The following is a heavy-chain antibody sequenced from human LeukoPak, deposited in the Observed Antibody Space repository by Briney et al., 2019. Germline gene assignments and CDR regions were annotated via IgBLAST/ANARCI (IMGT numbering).Heavy chain of an antibody. J-gene: IGHJ5*02. Sequence: ASLKVCCKASGYTFTSYAISCVRQAPGHGFDWVALITAYNGNTNYAQKLQGRVTMTTDTSTSTAYMELRSLRSDETDVYYCARIVGAFGGGPDNWFDPWGQGTLVTVSS. CDR3: ARIVGAFGGGPDNWFDP. CDR1: GYTFTSYA. CDR2: ITAYNGNT. D-gene: IGHD1-26*01. V-gene: IGHV1-18*01.